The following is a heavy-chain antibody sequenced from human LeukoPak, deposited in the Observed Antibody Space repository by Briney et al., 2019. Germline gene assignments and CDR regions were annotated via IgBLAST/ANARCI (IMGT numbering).Heavy chain of an antibody. D-gene: IGHD1-1*01. J-gene: IGHJ4*02. V-gene: IGHV4-4*02. CDR3: ARVNINNWHSCDY. CDR2: IYHSGSP. CDR1: GGSISSNNW. Sequence: SGTLSLTCAVSGGSISSNNWWGWVRQPPGKGLEWVGEIYHSGSPNYNPSLKSRVTISVDKSRNHFSLNLSSVTAADTAVYYCARVNINNWHSCDYWGQGTLVTVSS.